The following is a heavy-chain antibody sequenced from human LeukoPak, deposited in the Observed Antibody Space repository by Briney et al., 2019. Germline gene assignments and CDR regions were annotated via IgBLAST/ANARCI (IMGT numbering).Heavy chain of an antibody. Sequence: ASVKVSCKVSGYTLTELSIHWVRQAPGKGLEWMGGFDPEDGETIYAQKFQGRVTMTEDTSTDTAYMELSSLRSEDTAVYYCATDGLALDYGDYVIGYWGQGTLVTVSS. D-gene: IGHD4-17*01. CDR1: GYTLTELS. CDR3: ATDGLALDYGDYVIGY. V-gene: IGHV1-24*01. J-gene: IGHJ4*02. CDR2: FDPEDGET.